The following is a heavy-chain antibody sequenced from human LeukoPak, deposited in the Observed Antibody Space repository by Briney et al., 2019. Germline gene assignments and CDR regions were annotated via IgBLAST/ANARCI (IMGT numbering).Heavy chain of an antibody. J-gene: IGHJ4*02. CDR1: GFTFSSYA. D-gene: IGHD2-2*01. CDR2: IGGSGGNT. V-gene: IGHV3-23*01. CDR3: AKDLYCSSTSCYEAVY. Sequence: GGSLRLSCAASGFTFSSYAMSWVRQAPGKGPEWVSSIGGSGGNTYYADSVKGRFTISRDNSKNTLYLQMNSLRAEDTAVYYCAKDLYCSSTSCYEAVYWGQGTLGTVSS.